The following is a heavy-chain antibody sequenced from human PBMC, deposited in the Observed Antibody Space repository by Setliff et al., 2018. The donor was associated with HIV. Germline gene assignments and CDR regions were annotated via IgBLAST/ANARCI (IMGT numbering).Heavy chain of an antibody. CDR3: ARPVSKYFYCMDV. CDR2: LYHSGIP. CDR1: GASISSHS. Sequence: PSETLSLTCTVSGASISSHSWRWIRQPPGKGLEWIGTLYHSGIPIYNSSLKGRVTISGDPSNNQLSLSLSSVTAADTAVYYCARPVSKYFYCMDVWGQGTTVTVSS. V-gene: IGHV4-59*11. J-gene: IGHJ6*02.